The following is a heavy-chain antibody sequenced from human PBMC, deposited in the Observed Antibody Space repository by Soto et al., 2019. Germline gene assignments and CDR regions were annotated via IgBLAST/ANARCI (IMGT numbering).Heavy chain of an antibody. CDR2: INPADSDI. CDR1: GYSFTSNW. J-gene: IGHJ4*02. V-gene: IGHV5-51*01. CDR3: ARHGREEKGWTIRRLDY. D-gene: IGHD2-15*01. Sequence: PGESLKISCEASGYSFTSNWIGWVRQMPGKGLEWMGIINPADSDIKYSPSFQGQVTISADKSISTVYLQWSSLQASDTAMYYCARHGREEKGWTIRRLDYWGQGTLVTVSS.